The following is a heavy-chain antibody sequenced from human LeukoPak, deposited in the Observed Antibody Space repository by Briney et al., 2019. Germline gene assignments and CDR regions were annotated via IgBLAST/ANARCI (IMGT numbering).Heavy chain of an antibody. CDR3: ARDSGYCSSTSCYRPDY. CDR2: INTDGSST. Sequence: GGSLRLSCAASGFTFSSYWMHWVRQAPGKGLVWVSRINTDGSSTSYADSVKGRFTISRDNAKNTLYLQMNSLRAEDTAVYYCARDSGYCSSTSCYRPDYWGQGTLVTVSS. CDR1: GFTFSSYW. V-gene: IGHV3-74*01. D-gene: IGHD2-2*02. J-gene: IGHJ4*02.